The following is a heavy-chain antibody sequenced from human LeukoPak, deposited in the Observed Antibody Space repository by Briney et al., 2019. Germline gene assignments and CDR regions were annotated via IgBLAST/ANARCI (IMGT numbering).Heavy chain of an antibody. V-gene: IGHV1-46*01. J-gene: IGHJ4*02. Sequence: ASVKVSCKASGYTFISYYIDWVRQAPGQGLEWMGVINPSGGSTRYARKFQGRVTMTGDPSTRTVYMELSSLTSDDTAVYYCARGTTDAYWGQGTPVTVSS. CDR3: ARGTTDAY. CDR1: GYTFISYY. CDR2: INPSGGST. D-gene: IGHD1-1*01.